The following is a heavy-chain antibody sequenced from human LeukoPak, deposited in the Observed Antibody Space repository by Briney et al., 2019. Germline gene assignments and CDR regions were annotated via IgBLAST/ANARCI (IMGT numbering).Heavy chain of an antibody. CDR1: GGTFSSYA. D-gene: IGHD3-10*01. Sequence: SVKVSCKASGGTFSSYAINWVRQAPGQGLEWMGRIIPIFGTANYAQKFQGRVTITTDESTSTAYMELSSLRSEDTAVYYCARGPSRTFWSYSMVYWGQGTLVTVSS. J-gene: IGHJ4*02. CDR2: IIPIFGTA. V-gene: IGHV1-69*05. CDR3: ARGPSRTFWSYSMVY.